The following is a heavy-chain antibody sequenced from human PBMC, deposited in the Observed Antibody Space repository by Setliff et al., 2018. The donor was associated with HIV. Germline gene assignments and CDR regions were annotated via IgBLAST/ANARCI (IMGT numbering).Heavy chain of an antibody. Sequence: PSETLSLTCAVYGGSFSDYYWSWIRQPPGKGLEWIGEINHSGGTYYNPSLKSRVTISVDTSKNQFSLKLNSVTAADTATYYCARHRAVAGANYFDFWGQGTLVTVS. D-gene: IGHD6-19*01. V-gene: IGHV4-34*01. J-gene: IGHJ4*02. CDR1: GGSFSDYY. CDR2: INHSGGT. CDR3: ARHRAVAGANYFDF.